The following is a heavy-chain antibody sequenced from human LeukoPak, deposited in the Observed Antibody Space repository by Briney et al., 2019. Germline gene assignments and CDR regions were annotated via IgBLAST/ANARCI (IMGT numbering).Heavy chain of an antibody. CDR3: ARGPITEYSILHGDY. CDR1: GGSISSGGYY. J-gene: IGHJ4*02. D-gene: IGHD6-6*01. CDR2: IYYSGST. V-gene: IGHV4-31*03. Sequence: SQTLSLTCTVSGGSISSGGYYWSWIRQHPGKGLGWIGYIYYSGSTYYNPSLKSRVTISVDTSMNQFSLKLSSVTAADTAVYYCARGPITEYSILHGDYWGQGTLVTVSS.